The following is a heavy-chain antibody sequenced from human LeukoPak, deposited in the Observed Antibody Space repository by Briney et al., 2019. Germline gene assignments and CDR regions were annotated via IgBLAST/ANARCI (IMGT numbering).Heavy chain of an antibody. CDR2: IYPGDSDT. Sequence: GESLKISGKGSGYSFTSYWIGWVRQMPGKGLEWMGIIYPGDSDTRYSPSFQGQVTISADKSISTAYLQRSSLKASDTAMYYCARPDTAMVGWNAFDIWGQGTMVTVSS. CDR3: ARPDTAMVGWNAFDI. V-gene: IGHV5-51*01. CDR1: GYSFTSYW. J-gene: IGHJ3*02. D-gene: IGHD5-18*01.